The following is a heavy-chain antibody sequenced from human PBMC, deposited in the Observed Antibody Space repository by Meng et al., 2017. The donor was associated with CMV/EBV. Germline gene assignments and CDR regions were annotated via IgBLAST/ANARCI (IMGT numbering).Heavy chain of an antibody. D-gene: IGHD6-13*01. V-gene: IGHV3-13*01. CDR3: ARDSSSWYSRDYYYYGMDV. Sequence: GESLKISCAASGFTFSSYDMHWVRQATGKGLEWVSAIGTAGDTYYPGSVKGRFTISRENAKNSLYLQMNSLRAEDTAVYYCARDSSSWYSRDYYYYGMDVWGQGTTVTVSS. J-gene: IGHJ6*02. CDR1: GFTFSSYD. CDR2: IGTAGDT.